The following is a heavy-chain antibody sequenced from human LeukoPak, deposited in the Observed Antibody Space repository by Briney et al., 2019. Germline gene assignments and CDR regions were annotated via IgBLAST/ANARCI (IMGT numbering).Heavy chain of an antibody. CDR1: GGSISSYY. CDR3: ATSTSTYGFPVNFDY. CDR2: IYYSGNT. V-gene: IGHV4-59*01. Sequence: PSETLSLTCTVSGGSISSYYWSWIRQPPGKGLEWIGYIYYSGNTNYNPSLKSRVTISVDTSKNQFSLKLSSVAAADTALCYCATSTSTYGFPVNFDYWGQGTLVTVSS. J-gene: IGHJ4*02. D-gene: IGHD3-10*01.